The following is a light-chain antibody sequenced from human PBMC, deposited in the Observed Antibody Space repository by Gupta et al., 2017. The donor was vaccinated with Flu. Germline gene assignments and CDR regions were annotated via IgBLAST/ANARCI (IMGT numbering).Light chain of an antibody. Sequence: ATLSVSPGERATLACRASQSVSSRLAWYQQKPGQAPRLLIYGASTRATGIPARFSGSGSGTECTLTISSRQSEDFAVYYCQQYDKWPQYTFGQGTKLEIK. CDR2: GAS. J-gene: IGKJ2*01. CDR3: QQYDKWPQYT. V-gene: IGKV3-15*01. CDR1: QSVSSR.